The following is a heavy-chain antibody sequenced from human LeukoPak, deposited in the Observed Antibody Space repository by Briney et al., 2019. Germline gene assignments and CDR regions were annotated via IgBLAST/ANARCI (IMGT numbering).Heavy chain of an antibody. Sequence: QAGGSLRLSCTASGFTFSSYGMHWVRQAPGKGLEWVSSIRFDGGEKYYADSVRGRFTISRDNSKNTLSLQMNSLRAEDTALYYCAKDVYDCSGGSCPQYYYVMDVWGQGTTVTVSS. CDR1: GFTFSSYG. CDR3: AKDVYDCSGGSCPQYYYVMDV. V-gene: IGHV3-30*02. J-gene: IGHJ6*02. CDR2: IRFDGGEK. D-gene: IGHD2-15*01.